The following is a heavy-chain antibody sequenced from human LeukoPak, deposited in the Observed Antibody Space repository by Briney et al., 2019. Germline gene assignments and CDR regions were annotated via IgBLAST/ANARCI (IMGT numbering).Heavy chain of an antibody. Sequence: SVKVSCKASGGTFSSYAISWVRQAPGQGLEWMGRIIPIFGTANYAQKFQGRVTITTDESTSTAYMELSSLRSVDTAVYYCAREMEENYHYYMDVWGKGTTVTVSS. D-gene: IGHD1-1*01. CDR2: IIPIFGTA. J-gene: IGHJ6*03. CDR1: GGTFSSYA. CDR3: AREMEENYHYYMDV. V-gene: IGHV1-69*05.